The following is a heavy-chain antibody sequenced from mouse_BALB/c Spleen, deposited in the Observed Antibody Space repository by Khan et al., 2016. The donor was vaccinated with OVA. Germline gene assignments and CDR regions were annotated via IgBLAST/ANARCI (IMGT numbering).Heavy chain of an antibody. V-gene: IGHV5-17*02. J-gene: IGHJ2*01. CDR2: ISSDSSTI. D-gene: IGHD1-1*01. Sequence: EVQLVESGGGLVQPGGSRKLSCAASGFTFTSYGMHWLRQAPEKGLEWVAYISSDSSTIYYADTVKGRFTIYRDNPKNTLFLQMTSLRSGDTAMYFCATSYFYGYYVDYWGQGTTLTVSS. CDR3: ATSYFYGYYVDY. CDR1: GFTFTSYG.